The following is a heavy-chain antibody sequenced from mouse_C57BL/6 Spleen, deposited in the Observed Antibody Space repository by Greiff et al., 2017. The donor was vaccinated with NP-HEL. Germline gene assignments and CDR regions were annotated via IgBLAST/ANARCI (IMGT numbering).Heavy chain of an antibody. CDR3: ARLHGSSWYFDV. D-gene: IGHD1-1*01. Sequence: DVMLVESGGGLVKPGGSLKLSCAASGFTFSSYAMSWVRQTPEKRLEWVATISDGGSYTYYPDNVKGRFTISRDNAKNNLYLQMSHLKSEDTAMYYCARLHGSSWYFDVWGTGTTVTVSS. CDR2: ISDGGSYT. V-gene: IGHV5-4*03. CDR1: GFTFSSYA. J-gene: IGHJ1*03.